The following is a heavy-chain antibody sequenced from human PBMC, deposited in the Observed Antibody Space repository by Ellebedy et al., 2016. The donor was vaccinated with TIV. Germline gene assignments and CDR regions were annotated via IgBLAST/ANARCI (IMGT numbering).Heavy chain of an antibody. J-gene: IGHJ2*01. CDR2: TNPDGSST. Sequence: PGGSLRFSCAVSGFTFSSYWMHWVRQAPGKGLVWVSRTNPDGSSTSYADSVKGRFTISRDNAKNTLYLQMNSLRDEDTAVYYCSIDTFGRDDLWGRGTLVTVSS. CDR3: SIDTFGRDDL. D-gene: IGHD3-16*01. V-gene: IGHV3-74*01. CDR1: GFTFSSYW.